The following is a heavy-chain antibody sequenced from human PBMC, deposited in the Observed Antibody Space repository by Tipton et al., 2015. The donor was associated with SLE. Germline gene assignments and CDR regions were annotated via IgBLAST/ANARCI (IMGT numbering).Heavy chain of an antibody. D-gene: IGHD6-13*01. CDR2: ISYDGSNK. Sequence: QVQLVQSGGGVVQPGRSLRLSCTASGFTFSSYAMHWVRQAPGKGLEWVAVISYDGSNKYYADSVKDRCTISRDNSKNTLYLQMNSLRAEDTAVYYCAKESSRRDGSSYHVGYWGQGTLVTVSS. CDR3: AKESSRRDGSSYHVGY. CDR1: GFTFSSYA. V-gene: IGHV3-30*04. J-gene: IGHJ4*02.